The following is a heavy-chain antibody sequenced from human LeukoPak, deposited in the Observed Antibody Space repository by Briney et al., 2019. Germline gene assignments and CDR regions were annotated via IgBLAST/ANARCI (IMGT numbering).Heavy chain of an antibody. D-gene: IGHD6-19*01. CDR2: IYYSGST. J-gene: IGHJ4*02. CDR1: GGSISSYY. V-gene: IGHV4-59*08. Sequence: SETLSLTCTVSGGSISSYYWSWIRQPPGKGLEWIGYIYYSGSTNYDPSLKSRVAISVDTSKNQFSLKLSSVTAADTAVYYCARHIGTGGYSSGWSLDYWGQGTLVTVSS. CDR3: ARHIGTGGYSSGWSLDY.